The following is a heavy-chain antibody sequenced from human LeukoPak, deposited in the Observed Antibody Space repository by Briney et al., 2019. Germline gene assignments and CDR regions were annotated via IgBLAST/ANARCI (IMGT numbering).Heavy chain of an antibody. CDR2: IYIGGST. CDR1: GFTVSSNY. D-gene: IGHD4-17*01. Sequence: GGSLRLSCAASGFTVSSNYMNWVRQAPGKGLEWVSVIYIGGSTYYADSVKGRFTISRDNSKNTLFLQMNSLRAEDTAVYYCARVCDDYGDNYFDYWGQGTLVTVSS. V-gene: IGHV3-53*01. J-gene: IGHJ4*02. CDR3: ARVCDDYGDNYFDY.